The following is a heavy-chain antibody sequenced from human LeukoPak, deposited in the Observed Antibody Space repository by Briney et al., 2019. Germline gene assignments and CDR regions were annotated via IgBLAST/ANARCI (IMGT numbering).Heavy chain of an antibody. CDR2: IYYSGST. Sequence: SETLSLTCTVSGGSISSSSYYWGWIRQPPGKGLEWIGSIYYSGSTYYNPSLKSRVTISVDTSKNQFSLKLSSVTAADTAVYYCAKVNLSASEFSGSNPWAQEPLVTASP. CDR1: GGSISSSSYY. V-gene: IGHV4-39*07. CDR3: AKVNLSASEFSGSNP. J-gene: IGHJ5*02. D-gene: IGHD3-10*01.